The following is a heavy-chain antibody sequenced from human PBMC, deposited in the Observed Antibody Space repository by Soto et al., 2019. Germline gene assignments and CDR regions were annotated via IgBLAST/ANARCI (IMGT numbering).Heavy chain of an antibody. D-gene: IGHD2-8*01. CDR2: ISSSSSYI. J-gene: IGHJ6*02. V-gene: IGHV3-21*01. Sequence: ESGGGLVKPGGSLRLSCAASGFTFSSYSMNWVRQAPGKGLEWVSSISSSSSYIYYADSVKGRFTISRDNAKNSLYLQMNSLRAEDTAVYYCARDRYATVVTDGMDVWGQGTTVTVSS. CDR3: ARDRYATVVTDGMDV. CDR1: GFTFSSYS.